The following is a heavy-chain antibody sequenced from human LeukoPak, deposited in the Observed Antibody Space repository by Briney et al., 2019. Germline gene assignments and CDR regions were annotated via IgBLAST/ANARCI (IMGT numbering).Heavy chain of an antibody. CDR3: ARGSYDRSGSASDY. V-gene: IGHV3-30*04. J-gene: IGHJ4*02. D-gene: IGHD3-22*01. Sequence: GGSLRLSCAASGFSFSSYDAHWVRQAPGKGLEWVALISKGENNKYYADSMKGRFTISRDNSKNTLYVQMNSLRAEDTAMYYCARGSYDRSGSASDYWGQGTLVTVSS. CDR2: ISKGENNK. CDR1: GFSFSSYD.